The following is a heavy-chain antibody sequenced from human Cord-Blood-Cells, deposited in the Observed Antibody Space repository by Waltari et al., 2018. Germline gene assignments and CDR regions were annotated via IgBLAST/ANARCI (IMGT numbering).Heavy chain of an antibody. V-gene: IGHV4-39*07. CDR1: GGSISSSRYY. D-gene: IGHD3-10*01. CDR2: IYYSGST. J-gene: IGHJ4*02. CDR3: ARRVGSGSYYNLIFDY. Sequence: QLQLQESGPGLVKPSETLSLPCTVSGGSISSSRYYLGWTRQPPGKGLEWIGSIYYSGSTYYNPSLKSRVTISVDTSKNQFSLKLSSVTAADTAVYYCARRVGSGSYYNLIFDYWGQGTLVTVSS.